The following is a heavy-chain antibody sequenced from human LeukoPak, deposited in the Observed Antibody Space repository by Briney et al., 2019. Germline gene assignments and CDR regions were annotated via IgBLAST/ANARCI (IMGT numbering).Heavy chain of an antibody. CDR3: ATYYYDSTDPKTIAY. Sequence: ASVKVSCKVSGYTLTELSMHWVRQAPGKGLEWMGGFDPEDGETIYAQKFQGRVTMTEDTSTDTAYMELSSLRSEDTAVYYCATYYYDSTDPKTIAYWGQGTLVTVSS. CDR2: FDPEDGET. V-gene: IGHV1-24*01. D-gene: IGHD3-22*01. J-gene: IGHJ4*02. CDR1: GYTLTELS.